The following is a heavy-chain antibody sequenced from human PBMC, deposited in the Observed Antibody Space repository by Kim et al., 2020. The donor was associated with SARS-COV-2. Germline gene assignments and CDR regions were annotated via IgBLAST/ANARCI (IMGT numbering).Heavy chain of an antibody. Sequence: SETLSLTCAVYGGSFSGYYWSWIRQPPGKGLEWIGEINHSGSTNYNPSLKSRVTISVDTSKNQFSLKLSSVTAADTAVYYCARNMGYIVVVPARYSYYYYYGMDVWGQGTTVTVSS. J-gene: IGHJ6*02. D-gene: IGHD2-2*01. CDR1: GGSFSGYY. V-gene: IGHV4-34*01. CDR2: INHSGST. CDR3: ARNMGYIVVVPARYSYYYYYGMDV.